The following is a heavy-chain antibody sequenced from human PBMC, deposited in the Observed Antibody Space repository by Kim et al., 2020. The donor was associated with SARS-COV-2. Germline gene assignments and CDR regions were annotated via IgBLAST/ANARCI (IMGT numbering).Heavy chain of an antibody. CDR3: AKTSGVFAIRSYAYGLDV. Sequence: GGSLRLSCEASGLTFNNYGMHWIRQAPGKGLEGVAFISYVGSMRYYTDSAKGRFTISRDSSKRTLSLQMNRPRPDDTAMYFCAKTSGVFAIRSYAYGLDVWGQGTTVTVSS. D-gene: IGHD2-8*01. CDR2: ISYVGSMR. CDR1: GLTFNNYG. J-gene: IGHJ6*02. V-gene: IGHV3-30*18.